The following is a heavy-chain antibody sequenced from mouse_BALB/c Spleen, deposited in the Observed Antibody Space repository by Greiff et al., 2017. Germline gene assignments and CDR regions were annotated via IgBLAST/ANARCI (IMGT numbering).Heavy chain of an antibody. V-gene: IGHV4-2*02. D-gene: IGHD2-14*01. CDR3: ARDRYDRAMDY. Sequence: EVKLQESGGGLVQPGGSLNLSCAASGFDFSRYWMSWARQAPGKGQEWIGEINPGSSTINYTPSLKDKFIISRDNAKNTLYLQMSKVRSEDTALYYCARDRYDRAMDYWGQGTSVTVSA. CDR1: GFDFSRYW. CDR2: INPGSSTI. J-gene: IGHJ4*01.